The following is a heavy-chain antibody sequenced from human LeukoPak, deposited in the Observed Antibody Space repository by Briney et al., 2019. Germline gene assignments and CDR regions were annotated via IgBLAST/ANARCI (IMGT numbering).Heavy chain of an antibody. CDR3: ARLWFGELGNWFDP. J-gene: IGHJ5*02. CDR2: IYTSGST. D-gene: IGHD3-10*01. V-gene: IGHV4-4*07. CDR1: GGSISRYY. Sequence: SETLSLTCTVSGGSISRYYWSWIRQPAGKGLEWIGRIYTSGSTNYNPSLKSRVTMSVDTSKNQFSLKLSSVTAADTAVYYCARLWFGELGNWFDPWGQGTLVTVSS.